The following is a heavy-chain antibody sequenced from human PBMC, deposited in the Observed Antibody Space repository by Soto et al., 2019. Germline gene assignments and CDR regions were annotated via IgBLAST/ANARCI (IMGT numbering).Heavy chain of an antibody. CDR3: ASVGVIPGAGVTGYPDYYYYYGMDV. D-gene: IGHD3-9*01. Sequence: QVQLQESGPGLVKPSETLSLTCTVSGGSISSYYWSWIRQPAGKGLEWIGRIYPSGRTNYNPSLKSRVTMSVDTSKNQFSLKLSSVTAADTAVYYCASVGVIPGAGVTGYPDYYYYYGMDVWGQGTTVTVSS. J-gene: IGHJ6*02. V-gene: IGHV4-4*07. CDR1: GGSISSYY. CDR2: IYPSGRT.